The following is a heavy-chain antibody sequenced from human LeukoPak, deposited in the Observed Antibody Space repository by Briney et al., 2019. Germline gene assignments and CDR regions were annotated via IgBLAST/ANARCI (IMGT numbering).Heavy chain of an antibody. D-gene: IGHD3-16*01. CDR1: GYTLTELS. J-gene: IGHJ4*02. Sequence: WASVKVSCKVSGYTLTELSMHWVRQAPGKGLELMGGFDPEDGETIYAQKFQGRVTMTEDTSTDTAYMELSSLRSEDTAVYYCATGPGGKDDYWGQGTLVTVSS. CDR2: FDPEDGET. CDR3: ATGPGGKDDY. V-gene: IGHV1-24*01.